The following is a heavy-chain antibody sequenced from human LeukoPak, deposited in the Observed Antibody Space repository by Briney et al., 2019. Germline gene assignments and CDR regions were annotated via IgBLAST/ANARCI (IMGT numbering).Heavy chain of an antibody. CDR1: GGSISSYY. D-gene: IGHD3-22*01. Sequence: SETLSLTCTVSGGSISSYYWSWIRQPPGKVLEWIGYIYYSGSTNYNPSLKSRVTISVDTSKNQFSLKLSSVTAADTAVYYCARNPVYYYDSSGYPLYYYYYMDVWGEGTTVTVSS. CDR3: ARNPVYYYDSSGYPLYYYYYMDV. CDR2: IYYSGST. J-gene: IGHJ6*03. V-gene: IGHV4-59*01.